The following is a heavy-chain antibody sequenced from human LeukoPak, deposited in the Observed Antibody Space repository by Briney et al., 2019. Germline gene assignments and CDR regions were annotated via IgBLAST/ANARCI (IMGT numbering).Heavy chain of an antibody. V-gene: IGHV4-34*01. D-gene: IGHD3-10*01. CDR1: GGSFSGYY. CDR2: INHSGST. CDR3: ARVTTMVRGVIGWYFDY. Sequence: SETLSLTCAVYGGSFSGYYWSWIRQPPGKGLEWIGEINHSGSTNYNPSLKSRVTISVDTSKNQFSLKLSSVTAADTAVYYCARVTTMVRGVIGWYFDYWGQGTLVTVSS. J-gene: IGHJ4*02.